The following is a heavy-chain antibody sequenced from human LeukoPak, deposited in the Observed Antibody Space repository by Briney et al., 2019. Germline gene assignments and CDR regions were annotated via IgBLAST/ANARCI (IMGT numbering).Heavy chain of an antibody. CDR3: ARDRMGYYDFWSGSLNDAFDI. J-gene: IGHJ3*02. CDR1: GGTFSSYA. V-gene: IGHV1-69*06. Sequence: SVKVSCKASGGTFSSYAISWVRQAPGQGLEWMGGIIPIFGTANYAQKFQGRVTITADKSTSTAYMELSSLRSEDTAVYYCARDRMGYYDFWSGSLNDAFDIWGQGTMVTVSS. CDR2: IIPIFGTA. D-gene: IGHD3-3*01.